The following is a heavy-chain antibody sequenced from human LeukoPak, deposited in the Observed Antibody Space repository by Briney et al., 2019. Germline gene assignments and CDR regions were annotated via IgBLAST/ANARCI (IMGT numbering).Heavy chain of an antibody. V-gene: IGHV4-38-2*01. CDR3: ARMAADTTIFGVVKGRYYFDY. Sequence: SETLSLTCAASGYSISSGYYWGWIRPPPGKGLEWIGSIYHSGSTYYNPSLKSRVTISVDTSKNQFSLKLSSVTAADTAVYYCARMAADTTIFGVVKGRYYFDYWGQGTLVTVSS. CDR1: GYSISSGYY. D-gene: IGHD3-3*01. CDR2: IYHSGST. J-gene: IGHJ4*02.